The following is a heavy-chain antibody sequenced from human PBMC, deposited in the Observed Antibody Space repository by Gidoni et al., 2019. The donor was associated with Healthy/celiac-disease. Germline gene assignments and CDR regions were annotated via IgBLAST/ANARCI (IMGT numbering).Heavy chain of an antibody. Sequence: QLQLQESGPGLVKPSETLSLTCTVSGGSISSSSYYWGWIRQPPGKGLEWIGSIYYSGSTYYNPSLKSRVTISVDTSKNQFSLKLSSVTAADTAVYYCARHSYSYGYPYYFDYWGQGTLVTVSS. J-gene: IGHJ4*02. V-gene: IGHV4-39*01. CDR2: IYYSGST. CDR3: ARHSYSYGYPYYFDY. CDR1: GGSISSSSYY. D-gene: IGHD5-18*01.